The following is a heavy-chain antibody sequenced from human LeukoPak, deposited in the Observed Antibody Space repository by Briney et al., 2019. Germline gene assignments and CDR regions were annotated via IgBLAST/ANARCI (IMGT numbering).Heavy chain of an antibody. J-gene: IGHJ4*02. D-gene: IGHD6-13*01. CDR3: ARQATKAAPGTWYFDH. CDR1: GYSFTTYW. CDR2: IYPGDSDT. Sequence: GESLKISCKGSGYSFTTYWIGWVRQMPGQGLEWMGIIYPGDSDTKYSPSFQGQVTISADKSINTAYLQWSSLKASDTAIYYCARQATKAAPGTWYFDHWGQGTLVPVSS. V-gene: IGHV5-51*01.